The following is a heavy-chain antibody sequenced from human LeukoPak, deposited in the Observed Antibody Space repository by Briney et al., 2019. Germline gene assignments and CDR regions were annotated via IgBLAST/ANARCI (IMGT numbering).Heavy chain of an antibody. J-gene: IGHJ5*02. D-gene: IGHD1/OR15-1a*01. V-gene: IGHV3-33*01. Sequence: HPGGSLRLSCAASGFIFSSYDMHWVRRAPGKGLEWVASIWHDGNRKYHADSVEGRFTISRDNSKNTVYVQMNSLRADDTAVYYCTRAAGITGTSRDNWFDPWGQGTLVIVSS. CDR2: IWHDGNRK. CDR1: GFIFSSYD. CDR3: TRAAGITGTSRDNWFDP.